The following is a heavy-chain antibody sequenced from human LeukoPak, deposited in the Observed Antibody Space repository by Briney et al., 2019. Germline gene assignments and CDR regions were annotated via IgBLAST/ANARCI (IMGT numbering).Heavy chain of an antibody. CDR3: AREIQLWLYIDY. J-gene: IGHJ4*02. CDR2: INPNSGGT. CDR1: GYTFTGYY. V-gene: IGHV1-2*02. D-gene: IGHD5-18*01. Sequence: ASVKVSCKASGYTFTGYYMHWVRQAPGQGREWMGWINPNSGGTNYAQKFQGRVTMTRDTSISTAYMGLSRLRSDDTAVYYCAREIQLWLYIDYWGQGTLVTVSS.